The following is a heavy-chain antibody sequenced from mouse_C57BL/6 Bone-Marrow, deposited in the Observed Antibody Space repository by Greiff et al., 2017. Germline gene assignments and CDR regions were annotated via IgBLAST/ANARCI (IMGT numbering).Heavy chain of an antibody. CDR2: IDPENGDT. CDR3: TTEVWYLDY. Sequence: EVKLMESGAELVRPGASVKLSCTASGFNIKDDYMHWVKQRPEQGLEWIGWIDPENGDTEYASKFQGKATITADTSSNTAYLQLSSLTSEDTAVYYCTTEVWYLDYWGQGTTLTVSS. V-gene: IGHV14-4*01. D-gene: IGHD2-10*02. J-gene: IGHJ2*01. CDR1: GFNIKDDY.